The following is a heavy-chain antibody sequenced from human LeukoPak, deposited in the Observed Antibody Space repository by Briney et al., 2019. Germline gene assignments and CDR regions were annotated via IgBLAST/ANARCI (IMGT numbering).Heavy chain of an antibody. Sequence: PGGSLRLSCAASGFTFSSYYMAWFRQAPGKGLEWVANIKQDGSEKYYVDSVKGRFTISRDNAKNSLYLQMNSLRAEDTAVYYCARSLYDYVWGSYRPLDWWGQGTLVTVSS. J-gene: IGHJ4*02. D-gene: IGHD3-16*02. CDR1: GFTFSSYY. CDR2: IKQDGSEK. CDR3: ARSLYDYVWGSYRPLDW. V-gene: IGHV3-7*02.